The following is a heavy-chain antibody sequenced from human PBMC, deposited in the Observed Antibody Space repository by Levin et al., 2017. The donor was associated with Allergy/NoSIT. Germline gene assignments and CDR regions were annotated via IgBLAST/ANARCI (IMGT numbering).Heavy chain of an antibody. Sequence: GESLKISCAASGFTVSGNYMSWVRQAPGKGLEWVSIIYNDGRTNYADSVKGRFTISGDNSKNTLYLQMNTLRAEDTAVYFCAGRTVGGTWAHFDYWGQGTLVTVSS. J-gene: IGHJ4*02. CDR1: GFTVSGNY. CDR3: AGRTVGGTWAHFDY. CDR2: IYNDGRT. V-gene: IGHV3-53*01. D-gene: IGHD1-26*01.